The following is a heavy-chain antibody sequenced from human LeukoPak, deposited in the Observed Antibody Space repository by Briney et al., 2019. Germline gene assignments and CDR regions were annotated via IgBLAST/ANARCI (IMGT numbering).Heavy chain of an antibody. J-gene: IGHJ6*03. CDR3: ARVTKSYYYYDSMDV. V-gene: IGHV1-18*01. Sequence: ASVKVSCKASGYTFTSSGVGWVRQAPGQGLEWMGWISAYNGNTNYAQNLQGRVTMTTDTSTNTAYMQLRSLRSDDTAVYYCARVTKSYYYYDSMDVWGNGTTVTLSS. D-gene: IGHD4-11*01. CDR2: ISAYNGNT. CDR1: GYTFTSSG.